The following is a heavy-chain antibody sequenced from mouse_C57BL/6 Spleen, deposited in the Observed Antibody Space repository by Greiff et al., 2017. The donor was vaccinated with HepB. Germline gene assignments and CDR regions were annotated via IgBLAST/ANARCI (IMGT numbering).Heavy chain of an antibody. CDR2: INPSTGGT. CDR1: GYSFTGYY. D-gene: IGHD2-4*01. J-gene: IGHJ3*01. Sequence: EVKLVESGPELVKPGASVKISCKASGYSFTGYYMNWVKQSPEKSLEWIGEINPSTGGTTYNQKFKAKATLTVDKSSSTAYMQLKSLTSEDSAVYYCARRGVYYDYDGAWFAYWGQGTLVTVSA. V-gene: IGHV1-42*01. CDR3: ARRGVYYDYDGAWFAY.